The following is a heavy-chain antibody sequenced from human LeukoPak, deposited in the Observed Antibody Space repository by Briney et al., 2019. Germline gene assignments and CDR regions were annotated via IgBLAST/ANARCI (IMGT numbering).Heavy chain of an antibody. D-gene: IGHD3-10*01. J-gene: IGHJ6*04. V-gene: IGHV3-30*04. CDR1: GFTFSSYA. Sequence: GGSLRLSCAASGFTFSSYAMHWVRQAPGKGLEWVAAISYDGSNKYYADSVKGRFTISRDNSKNTLYLQMNSLRAEDTAVYYCARGSLYGSGSYLLYYYGMDVWGKGTTVTVSS. CDR3: ARGSLYGSGSYLLYYYGMDV. CDR2: ISYDGSNK.